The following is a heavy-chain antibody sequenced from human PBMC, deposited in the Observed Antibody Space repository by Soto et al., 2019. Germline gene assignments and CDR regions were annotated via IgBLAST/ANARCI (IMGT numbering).Heavy chain of an antibody. CDR2: ISSSGSTI. J-gene: IGHJ4*02. CDR3: ARGSGLYGSGSYYDY. D-gene: IGHD3-10*01. CDR1: GFTFSSYE. Sequence: GGSLRLSCAASGFTFSSYEMNWVRQAPGKGLEWVSYISSSGSTIYYADSVKGRFTISRDNAKNSLYLQMNSLRAEDTAVYYCARGSGLYGSGSYYDYWGQGTLVTVSS. V-gene: IGHV3-48*03.